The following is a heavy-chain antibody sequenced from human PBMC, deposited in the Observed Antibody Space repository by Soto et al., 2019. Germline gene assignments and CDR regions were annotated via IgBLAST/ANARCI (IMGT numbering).Heavy chain of an antibody. J-gene: IGHJ4*02. D-gene: IGHD2-15*01. CDR3: ARVADCSGGRCYFSVDY. Sequence: QVQLRESGPGLVKPSQTLSLTCTVSGGSISSGDYYWSWIRQPPGKGLEWIGYIYYSGSTYYNPSLKSRVTISVDTSKNQFSLKLSSVTAADTAVYYCARVADCSGGRCYFSVDYWGQGTLVTVSS. CDR2: IYYSGST. CDR1: GGSISSGDYY. V-gene: IGHV4-30-4*01.